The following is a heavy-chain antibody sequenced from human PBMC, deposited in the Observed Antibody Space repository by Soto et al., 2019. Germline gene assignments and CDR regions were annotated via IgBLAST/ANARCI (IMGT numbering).Heavy chain of an antibody. CDR2: INPKSGGT. CDR1: GYTFTVYY. CDR3: ARDLPKGGLIAGFDY. J-gene: IGHJ4*02. V-gene: IGHV1-2*02. Sequence: GASVKVSCKASGYTFTVYYMHWVRQAPGQGLEWMGWINPKSGGTMYPQKFQGRVTMTWDTSISPAYMGLTWLRSDDTAVDSCARDLPKGGLIAGFDYWGQGTLVTVSS.